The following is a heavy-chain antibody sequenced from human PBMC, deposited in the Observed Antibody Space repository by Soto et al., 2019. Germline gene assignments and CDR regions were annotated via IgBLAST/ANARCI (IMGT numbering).Heavy chain of an antibody. CDR3: ARDPYYYDSSGYPGGGYFDY. CDR1: GGSISSYY. Sequence: SETLSLTCTVSGGSISSYYWSWIRQPPGKGLEWIGYIYYSGSTNYNPSLKSRVTISVDTSKNQFSLKLSSVTAADTAVYYCARDPYYYDSSGYPGGGYFDYWGQGTLVTV. J-gene: IGHJ4*02. D-gene: IGHD3-22*01. CDR2: IYYSGST. V-gene: IGHV4-59*01.